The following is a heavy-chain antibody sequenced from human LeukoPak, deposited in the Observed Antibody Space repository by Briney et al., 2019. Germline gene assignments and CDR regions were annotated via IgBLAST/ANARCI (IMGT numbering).Heavy chain of an antibody. J-gene: IGHJ4*02. CDR1: GYSISSGYY. Sequence: SETLSLTCTVSGYSISSGYYWGWIRPPPGKGLEWIGSIYHSGSTYYNPSLKSRVTISVDTSKNQFSLKLSSVTAADTAVYYCARGVYDSSGYYCDYWGQGTLVTVSS. V-gene: IGHV4-38-2*02. D-gene: IGHD3-22*01. CDR2: IYHSGST. CDR3: ARGVYDSSGYYCDY.